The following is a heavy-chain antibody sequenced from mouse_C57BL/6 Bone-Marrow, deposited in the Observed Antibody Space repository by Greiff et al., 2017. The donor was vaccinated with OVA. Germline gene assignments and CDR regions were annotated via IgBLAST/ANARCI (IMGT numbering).Heavy chain of an antibody. Sequence: QVQLQQPGAELVKPGASVKLSCKASGYTFTSYWMHWVKQRPGQGLEWIGMIHPNSGSTNYNEKFKSKATLTVDKSSSTAYMQLSSLTSEDSAVYYGAREYYYGSSYQAWFAYGGQGTLVTVSA. CDR1: GYTFTSYW. J-gene: IGHJ3*01. D-gene: IGHD1-1*01. CDR3: AREYYYGSSYQAWFAY. V-gene: IGHV1-64*01. CDR2: IHPNSGST.